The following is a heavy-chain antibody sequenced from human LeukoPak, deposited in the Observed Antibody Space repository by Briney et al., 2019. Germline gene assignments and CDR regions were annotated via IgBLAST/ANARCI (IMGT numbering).Heavy chain of an antibody. CDR2: INPNSGGT. CDR3: ARDFEGYCSGGSCYKDGYYFDY. J-gene: IGHJ4*02. V-gene: IGHV1-2*02. CDR1: GYTFTGYY. Sequence: ASVKVSCTASGYTFTGYYMHWVRQAPGQGLEWMGWINPNSGGTNYAQKFQGRVTITRDTSISTAYMELSRLRSDDTAVYYCARDFEGYCSGGSCYKDGYYFDYWGQGTLVTVSS. D-gene: IGHD2-15*01.